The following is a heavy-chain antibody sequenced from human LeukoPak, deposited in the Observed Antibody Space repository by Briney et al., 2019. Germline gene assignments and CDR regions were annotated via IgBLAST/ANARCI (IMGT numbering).Heavy chain of an antibody. CDR2: INGDGSEK. V-gene: IGHV3-7*01. Sequence: GSLRLSCVASGFNFGPYWMSWVRQAPGKGPEWVANINGDGSEKFYVNSVKGRFTISRDNAKNSLYLQMNSLRAEDTAVYYCAREGDSSRLAILWGQGTLVTVSS. CDR1: GFNFGPYW. J-gene: IGHJ4*02. CDR3: AREGDSSRLAIL. D-gene: IGHD6-13*01.